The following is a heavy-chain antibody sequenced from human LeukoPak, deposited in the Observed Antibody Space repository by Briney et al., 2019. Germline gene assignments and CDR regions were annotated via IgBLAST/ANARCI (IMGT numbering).Heavy chain of an antibody. D-gene: IGHD6-19*01. CDR1: DGSFSGYY. CDR2: INHSGST. V-gene: IGHV4-34*01. J-gene: IGHJ4*02. Sequence: PSETLSLTCAVYDGSFSGYYWNWIRQPPGKGLEWIGEINHSGSTNYNPSLKSRVTISVDTSKNQFSLKLSSVTAADTAVYYCARGPRGVAVRGIDYWGQGALVTVSS. CDR3: ARGPRGVAVRGIDY.